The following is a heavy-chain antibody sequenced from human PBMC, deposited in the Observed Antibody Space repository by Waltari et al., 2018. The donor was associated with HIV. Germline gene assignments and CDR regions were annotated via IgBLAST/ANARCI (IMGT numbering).Heavy chain of an antibody. Sequence: QVQLVQSGAEVRKPGASVKVSCKASGYTFTNYDINRVRQAPGQGLEWMGWINPNSGNTGYAQKFQGRVTMTRDTSRSTAYMELTSLTSEDTAVYHCSRGRGYSYGYSDLWSQGTLVTVSS. J-gene: IGHJ4*02. CDR1: GYTFTNYD. D-gene: IGHD5-18*01. CDR2: INPNSGNT. V-gene: IGHV1-8*01. CDR3: SRGRGYSYGYSDL.